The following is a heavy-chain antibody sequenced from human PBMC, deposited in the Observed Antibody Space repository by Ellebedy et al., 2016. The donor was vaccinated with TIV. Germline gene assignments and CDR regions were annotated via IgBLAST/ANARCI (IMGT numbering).Heavy chain of an antibody. D-gene: IGHD3-10*01. CDR2: IYYSGST. V-gene: IGHV4-59*01. CDR1: GGSISSYY. CDR3: ARDPGRGDYFDY. J-gene: IGHJ4*02. Sequence: SETLSLXCTVSGGSISSYYWSWIRQPPGKGLEWIGYIYYSGSTNYNPSLKSRVTISVDTSKNQFSLKLSSVTAADTAVYYCARDPGRGDYFDYWGQGTLVTVSS.